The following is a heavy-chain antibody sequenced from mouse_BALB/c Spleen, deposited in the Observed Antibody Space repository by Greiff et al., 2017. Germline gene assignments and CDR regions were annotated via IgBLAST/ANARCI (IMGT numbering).Heavy chain of an antibody. CDR2: IDPANGNT. Sequence: EVKLQESGAELVKPGASVKLSCTASGFNIKDTYMHWVKQRPEQGLEWIGRIDPANGNTKYDPKFQGKATITADTSSNTAYLQLSSLTSEDTAVYYCARGGGYLYYYAMDYWGQGTSVTVSS. CDR1: GFNIKDTY. CDR3: ARGGGYLYYYAMDY. J-gene: IGHJ4*01. V-gene: IGHV14-3*02. D-gene: IGHD2-2*01.